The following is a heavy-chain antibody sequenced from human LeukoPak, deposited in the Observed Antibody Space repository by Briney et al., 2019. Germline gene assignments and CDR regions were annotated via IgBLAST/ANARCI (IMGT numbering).Heavy chain of an antibody. CDR3: ARDRGGSKRAYDY. Sequence: GGSLRLSCAASGFTVSSNYMSWVRQAPGKGLEWVSIIYSGGSTYYAESVKGRFTISRDNSKNTLDLQMNSLRVEDTAVYYCARDRGGSKRAYDYWGQGTLVTVSS. J-gene: IGHJ4*02. CDR2: IYSGGST. V-gene: IGHV3-66*01. D-gene: IGHD2-2*01. CDR1: GFTVSSNY.